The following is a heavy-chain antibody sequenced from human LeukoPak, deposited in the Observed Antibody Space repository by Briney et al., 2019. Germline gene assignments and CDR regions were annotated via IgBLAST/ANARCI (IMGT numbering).Heavy chain of an antibody. J-gene: IGHJ4*02. D-gene: IGHD4-17*01. Sequence: PGGSLRLSCAASGFTFSSYWMSWVRQAPGKGLEWVSVIYSSGNTYYADSVKARFTISRDNSKNTLYLQMNSLRDEDSAVYYCARGSRYGDYPYYCDFWGQGTLVTVSS. CDR2: IYSSGNT. V-gene: IGHV3-66*01. CDR1: GFTFSSYW. CDR3: ARGSRYGDYPYYCDF.